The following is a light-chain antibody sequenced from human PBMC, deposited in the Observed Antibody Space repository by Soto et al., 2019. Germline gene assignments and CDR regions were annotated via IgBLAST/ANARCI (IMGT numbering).Light chain of an antibody. Sequence: SVLTXPPSVSAAPGQQVTISCSRSSSNIGNDYVSWYQQLPGTAPKLLIYDNNKRAAGIPDRFSGSESGTSATLGITGLQTGDEADYYCGRWDSRLSTYVFGTGTKVTVL. CDR3: GRWDSRLSTYV. CDR1: SSNIGNDY. CDR2: DNN. J-gene: IGLJ1*01. V-gene: IGLV1-51*01.